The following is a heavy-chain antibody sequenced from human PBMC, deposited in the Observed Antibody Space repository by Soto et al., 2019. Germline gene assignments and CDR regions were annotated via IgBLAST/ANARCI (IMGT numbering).Heavy chain of an antibody. CDR3: AREQYYYDSSGYTY. Sequence: GGSLRLSCAASGFTLSDYSMHWVRQAAGKGLECVSYFISISSTIYYADSVKGRFTISRDNAKNSLYLQMNSLRDEDTAVYYCAREQYYYDSSGYTYWGQGTLVTVSS. J-gene: IGHJ4*02. D-gene: IGHD3-22*01. CDR2: FISISSTI. CDR1: GFTLSDYS. V-gene: IGHV3-48*02.